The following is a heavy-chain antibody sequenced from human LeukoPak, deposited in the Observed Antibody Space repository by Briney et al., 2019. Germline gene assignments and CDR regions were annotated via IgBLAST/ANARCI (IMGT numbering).Heavy chain of an antibody. CDR1: GGSISSYY. CDR2: IYYSGST. D-gene: IGHD3-10*01. CDR3: ARLSVRGVIGTRYNWFDP. V-gene: IGHV4-59*08. Sequence: SETLSLTCTVSGGSISSYYWSWIRQPPGKGLEWIGYIYYSGSTNYNPSLKSRVTISVDTSKNQFSLKLSSVTAADTAVYYCARLSVRGVIGTRYNWFDPWGQGTLVTVSS. J-gene: IGHJ5*02.